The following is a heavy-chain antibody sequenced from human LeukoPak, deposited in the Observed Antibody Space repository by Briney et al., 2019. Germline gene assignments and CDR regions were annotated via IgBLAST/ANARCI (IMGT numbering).Heavy chain of an antibody. CDR1: GFTFSSYG. Sequence: PGRSLRLSCAASGFTFSSYGMHWVRQAPGKGLEWVAVIWYDGSNKYYADSVKGRFTIPRDNSKNTLYLQMNSLRAEDTAVYYCARDHCGGDCYNFDYWGQGTLVTVSS. CDR2: IWYDGSNK. J-gene: IGHJ4*02. V-gene: IGHV3-33*01. D-gene: IGHD2-21*02. CDR3: ARDHCGGDCYNFDY.